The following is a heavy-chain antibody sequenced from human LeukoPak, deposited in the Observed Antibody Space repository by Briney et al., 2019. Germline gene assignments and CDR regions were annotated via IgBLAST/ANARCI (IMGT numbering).Heavy chain of an antibody. CDR2: ITRGSIYT. CDR3: AREGRDYDYGDYVNYYYYMDV. D-gene: IGHD4-17*01. CDR1: GFTFSNYN. Sequence: GGSLRLSCAASGFTFSNYNMNWVRQTPGKGLEWVSSITRGSIYTFYADSVKGRFTISRDNAKNSLYLQMNSLRAEDTALYYCAREGRDYDYGDYVNYYYYMDVWGKGTTVTVSS. V-gene: IGHV3-21*04. J-gene: IGHJ6*03.